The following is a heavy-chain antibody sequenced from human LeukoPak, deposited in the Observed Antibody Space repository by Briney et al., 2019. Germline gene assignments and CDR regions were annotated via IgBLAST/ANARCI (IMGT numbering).Heavy chain of an antibody. J-gene: IGHJ6*02. D-gene: IGHD3-3*01. V-gene: IGHV4-4*07. CDR2: IYTSGST. Sequence: SETLSLTCTVSGGSISSYCWSWIRQPAGKGLEWIGRIYTSGSTNYNPSLKSRVTMSVDTSKNQFSLKLSSVTAADTAVYYCARDDGDFWSGFYYYYGMDVWGQGTTVTVSS. CDR1: GGSISSYC. CDR3: ARDDGDFWSGFYYYYGMDV.